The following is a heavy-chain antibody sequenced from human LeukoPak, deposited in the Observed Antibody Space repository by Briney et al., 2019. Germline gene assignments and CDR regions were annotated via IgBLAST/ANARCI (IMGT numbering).Heavy chain of an antibody. J-gene: IGHJ5*02. D-gene: IGHD3-10*01. CDR1: GGSFSGYY. CDR3: AREVRITMVRGVIITGWFDP. CDR2: INHSGST. V-gene: IGHV4-34*01. Sequence: SETLSLTCSVYGGSFSGYYWSWIRQPPGKGLEWIGEINHSGSTNYNPSLKSRVTISVDTSKNQFSLKLSSVTAADTAVYYCAREVRITMVRGVIITGWFDPWGQGTLVTVSS.